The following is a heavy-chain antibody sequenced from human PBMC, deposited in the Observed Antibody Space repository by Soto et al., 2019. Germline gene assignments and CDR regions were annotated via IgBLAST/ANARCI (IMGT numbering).Heavy chain of an antibody. Sequence: PVGSLRLSGAASGFTFNRYGMSWVRQAPGKGLEWVSAISGSGDSTYYADSVKGRFTISRDSSNNTLYLQMNNLRADDTALYFCVKLRLELLYLDSWGLGALVTVSS. D-gene: IGHD1-7*01. CDR2: ISGSGDST. J-gene: IGHJ4*02. CDR3: VKLRLELLYLDS. V-gene: IGHV3-23*01. CDR1: GFTFNRYG.